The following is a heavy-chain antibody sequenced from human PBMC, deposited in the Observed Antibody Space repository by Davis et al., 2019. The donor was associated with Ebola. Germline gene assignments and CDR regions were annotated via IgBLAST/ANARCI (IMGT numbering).Heavy chain of an antibody. V-gene: IGHV4-34*01. Sequence: MPGGSLRLSCTVSGGSISGYYWSWIRQPPGKGLEWIGEINHSGSTNYNPSLKSRVSISVATSKNQFSLELASVTTADTAVYFCARGDSRPYSYGFDSWGQGTLVTVSS. CDR1: GGSISGYY. J-gene: IGHJ4*02. CDR2: INHSGST. D-gene: IGHD5-18*01. CDR3: ARGDSRPYSYGFDS.